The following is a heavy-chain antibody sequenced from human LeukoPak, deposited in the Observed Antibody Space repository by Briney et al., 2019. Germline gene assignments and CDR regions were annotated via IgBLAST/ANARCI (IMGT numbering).Heavy chain of an antibody. J-gene: IGHJ4*02. CDR3: ARDQGIYNHRIIDS. D-gene: IGHD5-12*01. V-gene: IGHV1-18*01. Sequence: ASVKVSCKASGYTFSSYGISWVRQAPGQGLEWMGCISAYNGNTNFAQEFQGRVTMTTDTSTSTASMELRSLRSDDTAVYYCARDQGIYNHRIIDSWGQGTLVTVSS. CDR1: GYTFSSYG. CDR2: ISAYNGNT.